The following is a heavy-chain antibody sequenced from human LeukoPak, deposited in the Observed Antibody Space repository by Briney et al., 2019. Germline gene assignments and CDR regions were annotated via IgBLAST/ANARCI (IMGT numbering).Heavy chain of an antibody. D-gene: IGHD5-12*01. CDR3: ARGYGYDVDH. Sequence: TGGSLRLSCAASGFTFSNYWMSWVRQAPGKGLEWVANIKQDGREKFYVDSVKGRFTISRDNAKTSLYLQMNNLRVEDTAVYYCARGYGYDVDHWGQGTLVTVSS. CDR1: GFTFSNYW. J-gene: IGHJ4*02. CDR2: IKQDGREK. V-gene: IGHV3-7*01.